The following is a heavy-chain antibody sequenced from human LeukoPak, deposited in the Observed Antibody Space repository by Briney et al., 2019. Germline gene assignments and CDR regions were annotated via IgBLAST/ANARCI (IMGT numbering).Heavy chain of an antibody. CDR3: ARDRGSGSPTRANDY. CDR1: GYTFTSYG. V-gene: IGHV1-18*01. Sequence: ASVKVSCKASGYTFTSYGISWVRQAPGQGLEWMGWISAYNGNTNYAQKLQGRVTMTTDTSTNTAYMELRSLRSDDTAVYYCARDRGSGSPTRANDYWGQGTLVTVSS. J-gene: IGHJ4*02. CDR2: ISAYNGNT. D-gene: IGHD3-10*01.